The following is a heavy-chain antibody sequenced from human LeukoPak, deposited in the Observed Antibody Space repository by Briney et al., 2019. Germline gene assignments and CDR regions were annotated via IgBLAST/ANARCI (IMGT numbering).Heavy chain of an antibody. V-gene: IGHV4-30-4*01. CDR1: GGSISSGDYY. J-gene: IGHJ4*02. CDR3: ARVSGSGTYYFDY. Sequence: SETLSLTCTVSGGSISSGDYYWSWIRQPPGKGLEWIGCIYYSGSTYYNPSLKSRVTISVDTSKNQFSLKLSSVTAADTAVYYCARVSGSGTYYFDYWGQGTLVTVSS. CDR2: IYYSGST. D-gene: IGHD3-10*01.